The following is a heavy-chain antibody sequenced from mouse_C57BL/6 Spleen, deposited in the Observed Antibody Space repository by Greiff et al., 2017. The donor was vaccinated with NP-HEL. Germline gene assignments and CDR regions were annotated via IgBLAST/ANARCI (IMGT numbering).Heavy chain of an antibody. V-gene: IGHV1-15*01. CDR2: IDPETGGT. D-gene: IGHD1-1*01. CDR1: GYTFTDYE. Sequence: QVQLKESGAELVRPGASVTLSCKASGYTFTDYEMHWVKQTPVHGLEWIGAIDPETGGTAYNQKFKGKAILTADKSSSTAYMELRSLTSEDSAVYYCTFITTVVEEGYFDVWGTGTTVTVSS. J-gene: IGHJ1*03. CDR3: TFITTVVEEGYFDV.